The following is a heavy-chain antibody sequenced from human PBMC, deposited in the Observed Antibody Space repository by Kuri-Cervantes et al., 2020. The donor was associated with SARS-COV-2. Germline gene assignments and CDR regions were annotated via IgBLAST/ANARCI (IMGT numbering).Heavy chain of an antibody. CDR3: ARDSYDYVWGGYRFNY. CDR1: GFTFSSYG. D-gene: IGHD3-16*02. CDR2: ISYDGSNK. V-gene: IGHV3-30*03. Sequence: GESLKISCAASGFTFSSYGMHWVRQAPGKGLEWVAVISYDGSNKYYADSVKGRFTISRDNSKNTLYLQMNSLRAEDTAVYYCARDSYDYVWGGYRFNYWGQGTLVTVSS. J-gene: IGHJ4*02.